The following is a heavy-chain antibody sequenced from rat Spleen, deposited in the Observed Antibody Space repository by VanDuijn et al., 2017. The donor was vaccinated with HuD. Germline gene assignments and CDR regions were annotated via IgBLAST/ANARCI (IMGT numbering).Heavy chain of an antibody. D-gene: IGHD1-1*01. CDR2: ISSGGST. Sequence: QVQLKESGPGLVQPSQTLSLTCTVSGFSLTSYHVHWVRQPPGKGLEWIAAISSGGSTYFNSVLKSRLSISRDTSKSQVFLKMNSLQTEDTAIYFCTRDPITTRDYFDYWGQGVMVTVSS. CDR3: TRDPITTRDYFDY. CDR1: GFSLTSYH. J-gene: IGHJ2*01. V-gene: IGHV2S12*01.